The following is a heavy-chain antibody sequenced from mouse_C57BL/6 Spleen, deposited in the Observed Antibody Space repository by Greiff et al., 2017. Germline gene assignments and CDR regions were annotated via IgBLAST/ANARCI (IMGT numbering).Heavy chain of an antibody. V-gene: IGHV1-64*01. CDR2: IHPNSGST. J-gene: IGHJ3*01. CDR3: ARTYDYSWFAY. D-gene: IGHD2-4*01. Sequence: QVQLQQPGAELVKPGASVKLSCKASGYTFTSYWMHWVKQRPGQGLEWIGMIHPNSGSTNYNEKFKSKATLTVDQSSSTAYMQLSSLTSADSAVYYCARTYDYSWFAYWGQGTLVTVSA. CDR1: GYTFTSYW.